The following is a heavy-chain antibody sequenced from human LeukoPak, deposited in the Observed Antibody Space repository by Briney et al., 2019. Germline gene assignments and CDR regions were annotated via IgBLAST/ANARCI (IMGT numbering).Heavy chain of an antibody. Sequence: ASVKVSCKASGYTFTTYDINWVRQAPGQGLEWMGWMNTNSGNTGYAQKFQSRVTLTRNTSIGTASMELSSLRSEDTAVYYCARGPDPSHYPDYYYYYMDVWGKGTTVTVSS. V-gene: IGHV1-8*01. CDR3: ARGPDPSHYPDYYYYYMDV. J-gene: IGHJ6*03. CDR2: MNTNSGNT. D-gene: IGHD3-10*01. CDR1: GYTFTTYD.